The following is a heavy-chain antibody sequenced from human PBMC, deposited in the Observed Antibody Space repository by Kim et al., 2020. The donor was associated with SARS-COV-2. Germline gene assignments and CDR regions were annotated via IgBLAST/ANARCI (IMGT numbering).Heavy chain of an antibody. J-gene: IGHJ5*02. V-gene: IGHV1-3*01. CDR2: T. CDR3: ARGWSATGIDP. D-gene: IGHD2-15*01. Sequence: TKYSQRFKGRVTRTRDTSASTVYMEMSSLTSEDTAIYYCARGWSATGIDPWGQGTLVTVSS.